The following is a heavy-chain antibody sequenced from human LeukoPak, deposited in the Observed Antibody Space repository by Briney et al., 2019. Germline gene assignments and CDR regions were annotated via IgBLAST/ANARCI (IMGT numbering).Heavy chain of an antibody. V-gene: IGHV3-23*01. CDR2: ISGSGDST. CDR3: AKGMVDTAMVELDY. J-gene: IGHJ4*02. CDR1: GFTFSSYA. D-gene: IGHD5-18*01. Sequence: TGGSLRLSCAASGFTFSSYAMSWVRQAPGKGLEWVSTISGSGDSTYYADSVKGRFTISRDNSKNTLYLQMNSLRAEDTAVYYCAKGMVDTAMVELDYWGQGTLVTVSS.